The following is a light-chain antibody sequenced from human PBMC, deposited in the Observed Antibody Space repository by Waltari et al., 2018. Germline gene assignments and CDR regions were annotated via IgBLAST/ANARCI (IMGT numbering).Light chain of an antibody. Sequence: QHRPGTAPKLLIDGNNNRPSGVPDRFSASKSGTSASLAIAGLQAEDEADYYCQSYDTSLSGSIFGAGTKVTVL. CDR2: GNN. J-gene: IGLJ1*01. V-gene: IGLV1-40*01. CDR3: QSYDTSLSGSI.